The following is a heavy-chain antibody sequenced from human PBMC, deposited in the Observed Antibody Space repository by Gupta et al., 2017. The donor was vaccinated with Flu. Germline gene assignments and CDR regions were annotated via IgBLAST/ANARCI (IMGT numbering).Heavy chain of an antibody. Sequence: SLTCTVSGGSMSPYYWSGLRQPPGGELEWIAYGQHNGKTNYNPSLKSRVTISIDTSKNQFSLRFSSVTAADTAVYFCAKGAGGYGVWGPGTLGTVSS. CDR1: GGSMSPYY. CDR2: GQHNGKT. D-gene: IGHD3-3*01. CDR3: AKGAGGYGV. V-gene: IGHV4-59*01. J-gene: IGHJ4*02.